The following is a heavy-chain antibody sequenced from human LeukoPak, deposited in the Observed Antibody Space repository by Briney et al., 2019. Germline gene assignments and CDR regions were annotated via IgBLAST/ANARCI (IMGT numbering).Heavy chain of an antibody. Sequence: SETLSLTCAVYGGSFSDYYWNWIRQSPGKGLEWIGEINHSGSTTYNPSLKSRVTISVDTSNNQFSLKLTSVTAADTAVYYCARRQWGNYCDHWGQGTLVTVSS. CDR1: GGSFSDYY. D-gene: IGHD7-27*01. CDR2: INHSGST. CDR3: ARRQWGNYCDH. J-gene: IGHJ4*02. V-gene: IGHV4-34*01.